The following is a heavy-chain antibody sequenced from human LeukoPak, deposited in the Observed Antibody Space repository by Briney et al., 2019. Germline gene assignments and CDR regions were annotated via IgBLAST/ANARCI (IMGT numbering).Heavy chain of an antibody. CDR3: ARFGGSSWYDYFDY. D-gene: IGHD6-13*01. CDR2: ISSSSSYI. J-gene: IGHJ4*02. V-gene: IGHV3-21*01. Sequence: GGSLRLSCAASGFTFSSYSMNWVRQAPGKGLEWVSSISSSSSYIYYADSVKGRFTISRDNAKNTLYLQMNSLRAEDTAVYYCARFGGSSWYDYFDYWGQGTLVTVSS. CDR1: GFTFSSYS.